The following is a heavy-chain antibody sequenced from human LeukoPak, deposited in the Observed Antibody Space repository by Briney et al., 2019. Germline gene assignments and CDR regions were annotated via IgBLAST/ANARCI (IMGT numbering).Heavy chain of an antibody. J-gene: IGHJ4*02. CDR3: ARVRVVYWRPGHFDY. V-gene: IGHV1-69*13. CDR2: IIPIFGTA. CDR1: GGTFSSYA. D-gene: IGHD2-8*02. Sequence: SVKVSCKASGGTFSSYAISWVRQAPGQGLEWMGGIIPIFGTANYAQKFQGRVTITADESTSTAYMELGSLRSEDTAVYYCARVRVVYWRPGHFDYWGQGTLVSVSS.